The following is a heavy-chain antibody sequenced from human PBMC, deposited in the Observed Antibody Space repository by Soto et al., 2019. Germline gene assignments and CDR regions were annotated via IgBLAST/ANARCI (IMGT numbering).Heavy chain of an antibody. CDR2: INTNTGNP. J-gene: IGHJ6*03. Sequence: GASVKVSCKASGYTFTSYAMNWVRQAPGQGLEWMGWINTNTGNPTYAQGFTGRFVFSLDTSVSTAYLQICSLKAEDTAVYYCARGSVMEYSSSSVYYYYMDVWGKGTTVTVSS. CDR3: ARGSVMEYSSSSVYYYYMDV. D-gene: IGHD6-6*01. CDR1: GYTFTSYA. V-gene: IGHV7-4-1*01.